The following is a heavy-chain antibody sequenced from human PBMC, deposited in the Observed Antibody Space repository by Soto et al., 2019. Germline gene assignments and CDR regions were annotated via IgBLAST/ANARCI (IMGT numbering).Heavy chain of an antibody. CDR3: ARWQVVDAQH. Sequence: QLQLQESGSGLVKPSQTLSLTCAVSVGYISSGGYSWSWIRQPPGKGLECMGYIYHSGSTYYNPSLKIQVTISVDRSKNQFSLKLSSVTAADTAVYYCARWQVVDAQHWGQGTLVTVSS. V-gene: IGHV4-30-2*01. J-gene: IGHJ4*02. CDR1: VGYISSGGYS. CDR2: IYHSGST. D-gene: IGHD2-15*01.